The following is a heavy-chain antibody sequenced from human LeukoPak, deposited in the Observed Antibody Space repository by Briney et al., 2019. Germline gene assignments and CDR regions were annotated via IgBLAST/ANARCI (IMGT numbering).Heavy chain of an antibody. V-gene: IGHV3-23*01. D-gene: IGHD2-15*01. CDR2: ISGDGRST. CDR3: ASSGCGGTCYSGVLN. CDR1: GFTFSSSA. Sequence: PGGSLRLSCAASGFTFSSSAMNWVRQAPGKGMEWVSAISGDGRSTYYADSVKGRFTISRDNSKNTLYLQMNSLRAEDTALYYCASSGCGGTCYSGVLNWGQGTLVTVSS. J-gene: IGHJ4*02.